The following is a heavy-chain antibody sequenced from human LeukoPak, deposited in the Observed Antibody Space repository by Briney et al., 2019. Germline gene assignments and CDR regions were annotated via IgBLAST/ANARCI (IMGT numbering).Heavy chain of an antibody. J-gene: IGHJ4*02. D-gene: IGHD5-12*01. CDR3: ARDGGVSGYDLLDY. Sequence: GGSLRLSCAASGFTFSSLWMTWVRQAPGKGLEWVANINQDGSEKYYVDSVKGRFTISRDSAKNSVYLQMNSLRVEDTAVYYCARDGGVSGYDLLDYWGQGTLVTVSS. CDR2: INQDGSEK. CDR1: GFTFSSLW. V-gene: IGHV3-7*01.